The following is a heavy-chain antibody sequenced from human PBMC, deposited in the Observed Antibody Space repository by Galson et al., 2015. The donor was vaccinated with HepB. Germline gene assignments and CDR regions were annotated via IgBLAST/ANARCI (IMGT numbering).Heavy chain of an antibody. CDR3: ARVPSGYYGRRANWFDP. J-gene: IGHJ5*02. V-gene: IGHV7-4-1*02. Sequence: SVKVSCKASGYTSTSYAMNWVRQAPGQGLEWMGWINTNTGNPTYAQGFTGRFVFSLDTSVSTAYLQISSLKAEDTAVYYCARVPSGYYGRRANWFDPWGQGTLVTVSS. D-gene: IGHD1-26*01. CDR2: INTNTGNP. CDR1: GYTSTSYA.